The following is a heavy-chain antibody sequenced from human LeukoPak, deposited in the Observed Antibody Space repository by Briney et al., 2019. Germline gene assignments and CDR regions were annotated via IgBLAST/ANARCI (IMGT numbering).Heavy chain of an antibody. J-gene: IGHJ3*02. CDR3: ARGVRSIAARKSAFDI. V-gene: IGHV4-59*01. CDR1: GGSISSYY. Sequence: SETLSLTCTLSGGSISSYYWSWIRQPPGKGLEWIGYIYYSGSTNYNPSLKSRVTISVDTSKNQFSLKLSSVTAADTAVYYCARGVRSIAARKSAFDIWGQGTMVTVSS. CDR2: IYYSGST. D-gene: IGHD6-6*01.